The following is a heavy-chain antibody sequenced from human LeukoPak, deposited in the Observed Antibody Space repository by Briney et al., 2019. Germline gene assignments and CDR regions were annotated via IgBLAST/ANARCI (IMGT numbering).Heavy chain of an antibody. CDR1: GGSFSGYY. Sequence: PSETLSLTCAVYGGSFSGYYWSWIRQPPGKGLEWIGEINHSGSTTYNPSLNSRLTISVDTSNNHFSLRLTSMTAADTALYYCGRGQHSYGLGRYFDSWGQGTLVTVSS. CDR2: INHSGST. V-gene: IGHV4-34*01. CDR3: GRGQHSYGLGRYFDS. D-gene: IGHD5-18*01. J-gene: IGHJ4*02.